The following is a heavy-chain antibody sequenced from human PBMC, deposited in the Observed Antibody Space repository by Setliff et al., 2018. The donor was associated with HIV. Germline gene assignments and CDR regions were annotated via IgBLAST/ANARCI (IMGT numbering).Heavy chain of an antibody. CDR1: GGTFSSQD. J-gene: IGHJ6*02. V-gene: IGHV1-8*01. CDR3: ASTWSRVPYYLMDV. D-gene: IGHD2-8*02. Sequence: KVSCKASGGTFSSQDINWVRQATGQGLEWMGWMNPNSGNTGYAPKFQGRVTMTRDTSINTAYMELSSLTSDDTAVYYCASTWSRVPYYLMDVWGQGTTVTVSS. CDR2: MNPNSGNT.